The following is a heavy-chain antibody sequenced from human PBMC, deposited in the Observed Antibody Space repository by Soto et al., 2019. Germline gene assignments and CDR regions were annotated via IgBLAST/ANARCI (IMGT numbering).Heavy chain of an antibody. CDR2: IYDSGST. CDR1: GGSFSGYY. V-gene: IGHV4-34*01. CDR3: ARLHGYCISSSCHGHYAMDV. Sequence: SETLSLTCAVYGGSFSGYYWTWIRQPPGTGLEWIGNIYDSGSTNYNPSLNSRVTISVDTSKNQFSLKLTSVTAADTAVYYCARLHGYCISSSCHGHYAMDVWGQGTTVTVSS. D-gene: IGHD2-2*01. J-gene: IGHJ6*02.